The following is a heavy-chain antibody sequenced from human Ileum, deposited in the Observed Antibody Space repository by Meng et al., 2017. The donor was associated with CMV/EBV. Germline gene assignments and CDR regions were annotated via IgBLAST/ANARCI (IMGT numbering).Heavy chain of an antibody. V-gene: IGHV4-39*07. CDR3: ARGSPTQWSQLLSDAFDI. J-gene: IGHJ3*02. CDR1: GGSISSSSYY. CDR2: MYYSGST. D-gene: IGHD5-24*01. Sequence: GSLRLSCTVSGGSISSSSYYWGWIRQPPGKGLEWIGSMYYSGSTYYNPSLKSRVTISAGTSKNHFSLKLSSVTAADTAVYYCARGSPTQWSQLLSDAFDIWGQGTMVTVSS.